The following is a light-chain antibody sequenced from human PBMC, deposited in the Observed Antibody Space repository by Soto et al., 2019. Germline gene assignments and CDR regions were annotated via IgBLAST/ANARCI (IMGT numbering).Light chain of an antibody. CDR3: QQYINLWT. CDR1: QSVSSN. Sequence: EIVMTQSPATLSVSPGERATLSCRASQSVSSNLAWYQQQPGQAPRLLIYGASTRATGFPARFSGSGSGTEFTLTISSLQSEDFAVYYCQQYINLWTFGGGTKVDIK. V-gene: IGKV3-15*01. CDR2: GAS. J-gene: IGKJ4*02.